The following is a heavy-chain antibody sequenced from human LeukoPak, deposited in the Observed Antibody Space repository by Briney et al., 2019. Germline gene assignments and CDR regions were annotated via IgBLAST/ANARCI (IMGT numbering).Heavy chain of an antibody. J-gene: IGHJ4*02. CDR2: IIPIFGTA. Sequence: VKVSCKASGGTFSSYAISWVRQAPGQGLEWMGGIIPIFGTANYAQKFQGRVTITADESTSTVYMELSSLRSEDTAVYYCARDRATRGPFDYWGQGTLVTVSS. CDR1: GGTFSSYA. D-gene: IGHD3-10*01. CDR3: ARDRATRGPFDY. V-gene: IGHV1-69*13.